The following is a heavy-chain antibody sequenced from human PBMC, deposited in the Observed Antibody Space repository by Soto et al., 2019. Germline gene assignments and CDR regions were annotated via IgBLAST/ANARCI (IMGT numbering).Heavy chain of an antibody. CDR2: IIPILGIA. CDR1: GGTFSSYT. J-gene: IGHJ6*03. D-gene: IGHD3-3*01. V-gene: IGHV1-69*02. Sequence: GASVKVSCKASGGTFSSYTISWVRQAPGQGLEWMGRIIPILGIANYAQKFQGRVTITADKSTSTAYMELSSLRSEDTAVYYCARAFGVVPNHMDVWGKGTTVTVSS. CDR3: ARAFGVVPNHMDV.